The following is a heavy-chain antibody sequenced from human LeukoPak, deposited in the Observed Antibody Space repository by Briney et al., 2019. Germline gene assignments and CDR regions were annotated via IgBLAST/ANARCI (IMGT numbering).Heavy chain of an antibody. Sequence: GGSLRLSCAVSGFTFSGFWMSWSRQAPGKGLEWVASINSDGSEGYYADVVKGRFTISRDNAKNSLYLQINSLRAEDTAVYYCARSSYSSSPSVWGQGTMVTVSS. D-gene: IGHD6-6*01. CDR2: INSDGSEG. J-gene: IGHJ3*01. V-gene: IGHV3-7*03. CDR3: ARSSYSSSPSV. CDR1: GFTFSGFW.